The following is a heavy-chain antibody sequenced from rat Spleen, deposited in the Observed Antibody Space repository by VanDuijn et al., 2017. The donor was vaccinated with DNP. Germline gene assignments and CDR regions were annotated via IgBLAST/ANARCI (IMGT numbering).Heavy chain of an antibody. Sequence: EVQLVESDGGLVQPGRSLKLSCAVSGFTFSDYYMAWVRQAPAKGLEWVATLSYNGGTPYYRDSVKGRFTISRDNAKSTLYLQMNSLRSEDTATYYCTRINYGGYYYVMDAWGQGTSVTVSS. V-gene: IGHV5-7*01. CDR3: TRINYGGYYYVMDA. D-gene: IGHD1-11*01. CDR2: LSYNGGTP. J-gene: IGHJ4*01. CDR1: GFTFSDYY.